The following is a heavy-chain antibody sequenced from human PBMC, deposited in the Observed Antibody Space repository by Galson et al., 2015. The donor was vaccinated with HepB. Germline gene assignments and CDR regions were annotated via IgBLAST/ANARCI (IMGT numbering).Heavy chain of an antibody. CDR3: ARGRSKNRGIVVVPAAPTYYFDY. V-gene: IGHV4-59*12. Sequence: TLSLTCTVSGGSISSYYWSWIRQPPGKGLEWIGYIYYSGSTNYNPSLKSRVTISVDTSKNQFSLKLSSVTAADTAVYYCARGRSKNRGIVVVPAAPTYYFDYWGQGTLVTVSS. CDR1: GGSISSYY. CDR2: IYYSGST. D-gene: IGHD2-2*01. J-gene: IGHJ4*02.